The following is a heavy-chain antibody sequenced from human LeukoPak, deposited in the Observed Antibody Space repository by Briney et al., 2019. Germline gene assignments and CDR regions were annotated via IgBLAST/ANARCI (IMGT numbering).Heavy chain of an antibody. CDR3: ARHRGYVGAFDV. V-gene: IGHV4-59*08. J-gene: IGHJ3*01. Sequence: SETLSLTCTVSGGSISGYYWSWIRQPPGKGLEWVRFIYYSGSTSYNPSLKSRVTISVDTSKNQFSLNLSSVTASETAVYYCARHRGYVGAFDVWGRGTMVTVSS. CDR1: GGSISGYY. CDR2: IYYSGST. D-gene: IGHD3-22*01.